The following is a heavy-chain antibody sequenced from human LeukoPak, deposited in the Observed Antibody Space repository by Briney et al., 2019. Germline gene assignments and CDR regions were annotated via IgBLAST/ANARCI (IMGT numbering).Heavy chain of an antibody. V-gene: IGHV3-30-3*01. D-gene: IGHD2-2*03. J-gene: IGHJ6*02. CDR2: ISYDGINK. Sequence: PGGSLRLSCAASGFTFSYYWMTWVRQAPGKGLEWVAVISYDGINKYYADSVKGRFTISRDNSKNMLYLQMNSLRVEDTAVYFCARVDNLRDYYGMDVWGQGTTVIVSS. CDR1: GFTFSYYW. CDR3: ARVDNLRDYYGMDV.